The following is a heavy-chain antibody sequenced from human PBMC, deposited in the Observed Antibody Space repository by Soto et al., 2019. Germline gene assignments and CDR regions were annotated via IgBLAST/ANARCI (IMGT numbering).Heavy chain of an antibody. J-gene: IGHJ4*02. Sequence: QVHLVQSGAEVKKPGASVKVSCKGSGYTFTTYGITWVRQAPGQGLEWMGWISAHNGNTNYAQKLQGRVTVTRDTSTSTAYMQLRILRSDDKAVYYCARGRYGDYWGQGAQVTVSS. CDR2: ISAHNGNT. CDR3: ARGRYGDY. V-gene: IGHV1-18*01. CDR1: GYTFTTYG. D-gene: IGHD1-1*01.